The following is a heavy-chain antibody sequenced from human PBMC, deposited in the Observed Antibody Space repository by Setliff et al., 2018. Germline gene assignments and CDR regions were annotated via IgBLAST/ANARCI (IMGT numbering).Heavy chain of an antibody. CDR2: VIPIFGST. D-gene: IGHD5-18*01. CDR1: GGTFSSYG. V-gene: IGHV1-69*05. Sequence: ASVKVSCKASGGTFSSYGISWVRQAPGQGLEWMGGVIPIFGSTNYAQQFQGRVTIITDESTSTAYMELTSLRTEDTAVYYCAREGVDTRSSTDYRYYMDVWGKGTTVTVSS. J-gene: IGHJ6*03. CDR3: AREGVDTRSSTDYRYYMDV.